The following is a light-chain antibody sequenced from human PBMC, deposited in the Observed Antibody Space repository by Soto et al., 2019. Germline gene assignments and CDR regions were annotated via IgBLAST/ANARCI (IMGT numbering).Light chain of an antibody. Sequence: QSALTQPASVSGSPRQSITISCTGASSDVGGYTYVSWYQQHPGKAPKLIIYEVNNRPSGVSHRFSGSKSGNTASLTISGLQAEDAADYYCSSYTRSSTLFVFGTGDKLTVL. CDR1: SSDVGGYTY. J-gene: IGLJ1*01. V-gene: IGLV2-14*01. CDR3: SSYTRSSTLFV. CDR2: EVN.